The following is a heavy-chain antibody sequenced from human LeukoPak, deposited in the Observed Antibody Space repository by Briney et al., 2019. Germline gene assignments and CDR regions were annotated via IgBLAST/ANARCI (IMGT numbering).Heavy chain of an antibody. CDR2: ISAYNGNT. Sequence: ASVTVSCKASGYTFTSYGISWVRQAPGQGREWMGWISAYNGNTNYAQKLQGRVTMTTDTSTSTAYMELRSLRSDDTAVYYCARNIVVVTELNWFDPWGQGTLVTVSS. D-gene: IGHD2-21*02. CDR1: GYTFTSYG. J-gene: IGHJ5*02. V-gene: IGHV1-18*01. CDR3: ARNIVVVTELNWFDP.